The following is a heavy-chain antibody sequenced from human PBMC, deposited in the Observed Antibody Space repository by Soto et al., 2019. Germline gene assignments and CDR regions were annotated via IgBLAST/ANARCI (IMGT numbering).Heavy chain of an antibody. D-gene: IGHD6-13*01. V-gene: IGHV3-30-3*01. Sequence: SLRLSCAASGFTFSSYAMHWVRQAPGKGLEWVAVISYDGSNKYYAGSVKGRFTISRDNSKNTLYLQMNSLRAEDTAVYYCAREFVAAAGDYYYGMDVWGQGTTVTVSS. J-gene: IGHJ6*02. CDR2: ISYDGSNK. CDR1: GFTFSSYA. CDR3: AREFVAAAGDYYYGMDV.